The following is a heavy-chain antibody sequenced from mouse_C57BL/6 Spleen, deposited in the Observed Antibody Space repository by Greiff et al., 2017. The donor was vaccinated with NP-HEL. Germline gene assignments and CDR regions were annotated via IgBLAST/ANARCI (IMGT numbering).Heavy chain of an antibody. CDR3: ASSYGTSYYCDY. D-gene: IGHD1-1*01. J-gene: IGHJ2*01. CDR2: IYPGDGDT. CDR1: GYAFSSSW. Sequence: VQLQQSGPELVKPGASVKISCKASGYAFSSSWMNWVKQRPGKGLEWIGRIYPGDGDTNYNGKFKGKATLTADKSSSTAYMQLSSLTSEDSAVYFCASSYGTSYYCDYWGQGTTLTVSS. V-gene: IGHV1-82*01.